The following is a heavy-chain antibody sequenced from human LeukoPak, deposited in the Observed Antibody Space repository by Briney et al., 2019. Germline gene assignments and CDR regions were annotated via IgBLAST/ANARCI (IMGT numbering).Heavy chain of an antibody. J-gene: IGHJ6*03. CDR2: IRVDNGDT. V-gene: IGHV1-18*01. CDR3: AGVNLYYNYMDV. D-gene: IGHD1-14*01. CDR1: GYTFTRYG. Sequence: ASVKVSCKASGYTFTRYGISRVRQAPGQGLEWMGWIRVDNGDTDNAQKFQGRVTITTDTSSTTIYMELRSLRSDDTAVYYCAGVNLYYNYMDVWGKGTTVTVSS.